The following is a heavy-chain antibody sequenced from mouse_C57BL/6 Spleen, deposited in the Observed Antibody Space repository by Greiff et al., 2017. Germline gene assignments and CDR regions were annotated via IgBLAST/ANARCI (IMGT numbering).Heavy chain of an antibody. CDR1: GYTFTSYW. D-gene: IGHD2-2*01. V-gene: IGHV1-50*01. Sequence: QVQLQQPGAELVKPGASVKLSCKASGYTFTSYWMQWVKQRPGQGLEWIGEIDPSDSDTNYNQKFKGKATLTVDTSSSTAYMQLSSLTSEDSAVYYCARGVYYGYDRDAMDYWGQGTSVTVSS. J-gene: IGHJ4*01. CDR3: ARGVYYGYDRDAMDY. CDR2: IDPSDSDT.